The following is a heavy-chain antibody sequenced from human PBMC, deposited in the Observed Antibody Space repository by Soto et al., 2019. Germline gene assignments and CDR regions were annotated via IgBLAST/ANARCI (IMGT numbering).Heavy chain of an antibody. D-gene: IGHD5-18*01. J-gene: IGHJ4*02. V-gene: IGHV1-18*01. CDR3: ARERGGYRYGDY. Sequence: ASVKVSCKPSGYPFSNYGISWMRQAPGQGLEWMGWVNIDKGNTKYAQKFQDRVTMTTDTSTSTVYLELRSLRSDDTALYYCARERGGYRYGDYWGQGTLVTVSS. CDR1: GYPFSNYG. CDR2: VNIDKGNT.